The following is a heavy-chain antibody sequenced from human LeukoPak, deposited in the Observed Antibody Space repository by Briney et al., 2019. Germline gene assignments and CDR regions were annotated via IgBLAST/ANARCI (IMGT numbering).Heavy chain of an antibody. CDR2: KWCDVSNK. CDR3: ARDGNSWYFDC. J-gene: IGHJ4*02. V-gene: IGHV3-33*01. D-gene: IGHD2-15*01. CDR1: GFTFISYG. Sequence: GGSLRLSCVPSGFTFISYGMCWVRPAPGRGREWGAVKWCDVSNKYYASSVKGRFTMSRDNSKNTLYHQMNSLRAEDTAVYYCARDGNSWYFDCRGQGAHVTVSS.